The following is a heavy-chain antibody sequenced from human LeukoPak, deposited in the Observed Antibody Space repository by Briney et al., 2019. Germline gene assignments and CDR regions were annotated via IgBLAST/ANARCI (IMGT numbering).Heavy chain of an antibody. CDR2: IYSSGST. J-gene: IGHJ6*03. CDR3: GGSYYYYYYMDV. D-gene: IGHD1-26*01. CDR1: GGSISSYY. V-gene: IGHV4-4*07. Sequence: TSETLSLTCTVSGGSISSYYWSWIRQPAGKGLEWIGRIYSSGSTTYNPSLKSRVTMSVDTSKNQFSLKVTSVTAADTAVYYCGGSYYYYYYMDVWGKGTTVTVSS.